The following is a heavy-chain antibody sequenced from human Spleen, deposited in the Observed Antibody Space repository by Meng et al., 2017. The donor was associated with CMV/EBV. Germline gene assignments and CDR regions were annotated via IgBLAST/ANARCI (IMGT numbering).Heavy chain of an antibody. CDR3: ARDSKVWWELDD. J-gene: IGHJ4*02. D-gene: IGHD1-26*01. CDR2: ISAYNGNT. CDR1: GYTFTSYG. V-gene: IGHV1-18*01. Sequence: QGVLVQFGAEVKKPGASVKVSCKASGYTFTSYGISCVRQSPGQGLEWMGWISAYNGNTNYAQKLQGRVTMTTDTSTSTAYMELRSLRSDDTAVYYCARDSKVWWELDDWGQGTLVTVSS.